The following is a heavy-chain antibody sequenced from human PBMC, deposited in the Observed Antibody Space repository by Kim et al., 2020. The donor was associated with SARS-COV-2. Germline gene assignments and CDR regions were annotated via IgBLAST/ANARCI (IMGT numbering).Heavy chain of an antibody. CDR3: ARVTTGGRADDQIDY. CDR1: GGSISSGGYY. D-gene: IGHD3-16*01. V-gene: IGHV4-31*03. J-gene: IGHJ4*02. Sequence: SETLSLTCTVSGGSISSGGYYWSWIRQHPGKGLEWIGYIYYSGSTYYNPSLKSRVTISVDTSKNQFSLKLSSVTAADTSVYYCARVTTGGRADDQIDYWGQGTLVTVSS. CDR2: IYYSGST.